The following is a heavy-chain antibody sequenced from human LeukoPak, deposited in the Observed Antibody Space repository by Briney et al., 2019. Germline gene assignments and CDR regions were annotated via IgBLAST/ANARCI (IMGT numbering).Heavy chain of an antibody. CDR3: ARGVGATTCDWFDP. CDR1: GGSISSYY. CDR2: IYYSGST. D-gene: IGHD1-26*01. Sequence: PSETLSLTCTVSGGSISSYYWSWIRQPPGKGLEWIGYIYYSGSTNYNPSLKSRVTISVDTSKNQFSLKLSSVTAADTAVYYCARGVGATTCDWFDPGGQGTLVTVSS. V-gene: IGHV4-59*01. J-gene: IGHJ5*02.